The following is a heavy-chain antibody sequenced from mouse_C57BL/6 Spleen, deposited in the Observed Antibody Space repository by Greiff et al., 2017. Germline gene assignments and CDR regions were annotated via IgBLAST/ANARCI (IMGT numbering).Heavy chain of an antibody. Sequence: QVQLKQPGAELVKPGASVKLSCKASGYTFTSYWMQWVKQRPGQGLEWIGEIDPSDSYTNYNQKFKGKATLTVDTSSSTAYMQLSSLTSEDSAVYYCARNWDGWYFDVWGTGTTVTVSS. J-gene: IGHJ1*03. CDR1: GYTFTSYW. CDR2: IDPSDSYT. CDR3: ARNWDGWYFDV. V-gene: IGHV1-50*01. D-gene: IGHD4-1*01.